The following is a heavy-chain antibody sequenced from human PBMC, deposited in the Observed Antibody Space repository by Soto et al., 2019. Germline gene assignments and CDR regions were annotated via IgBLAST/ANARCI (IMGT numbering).Heavy chain of an antibody. V-gene: IGHV3-23*01. CDR2: ISGST. Sequence: GGSLRLSCAASGFTFSSYDMSWVRQAPGKGLEWVSVISGSTYYADSVKGRFTISRDNSKNTLYLQMNSLRAEDTAIYYCAKDYCGGDSCYSAYAFDVWGQGTMVTVSS. CDR3: AKDYCGGDSCYSAYAFDV. J-gene: IGHJ3*01. CDR1: GFTFSSYD. D-gene: IGHD2-15*01.